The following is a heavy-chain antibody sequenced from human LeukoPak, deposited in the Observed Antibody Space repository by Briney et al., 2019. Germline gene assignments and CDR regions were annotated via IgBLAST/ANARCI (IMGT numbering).Heavy chain of an antibody. J-gene: IGHJ5*02. CDR1: GYTFTSYG. V-gene: IGHV1-18*01. D-gene: IGHD2-15*01. Sequence: GASVKVSCKASGYTFTSYGISWVRQAPGQGLEWMGWISAYNGNTNYAQKLQGRVSMTTDTSTSTAYMELRSLRSDDTAVYYCARESEDCGGGSCYPTGFDPWGQGTLVTVSS. CDR3: ARESEDCGGGSCYPTGFDP. CDR2: ISAYNGNT.